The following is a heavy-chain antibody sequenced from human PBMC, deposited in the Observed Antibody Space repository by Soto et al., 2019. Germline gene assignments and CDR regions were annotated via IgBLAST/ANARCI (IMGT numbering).Heavy chain of an antibody. D-gene: IGHD3-3*01. V-gene: IGHV3-11*01. J-gene: IGHJ6*02. CDR1: GFTFSDYY. Sequence: GGSLRLSCAVSGFTFSDYYMSWIRQAPGKGLEWVSYISSRGSSIYYADSVKGRFTISRDNAKNSLYLQMNGMRAEDTAVYYCARGYYDFWSGYYISPYGMDVWGQGTTVTVSS. CDR2: ISSRGSSI. CDR3: ARGYYDFWSGYYISPYGMDV.